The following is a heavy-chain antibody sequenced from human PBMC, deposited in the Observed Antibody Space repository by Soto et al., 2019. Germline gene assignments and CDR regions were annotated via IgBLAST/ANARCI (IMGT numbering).Heavy chain of an antibody. CDR1: GFTFSSYA. CDR2: ISGSGIST. D-gene: IGHD3-9*01. CDR3: AKSGAILRFFDSLFYYFDF. Sequence: PGGSLRLSCAASGFTFSSYAMTWVRQAPGKGLEWVSTISGSGISTYYADSVKGRFTISRDNSKNTLYLQMNSLRAEDTAVYYCAKSGAILRFFDSLFYYFDFWGQGTLVTVSS. V-gene: IGHV3-23*01. J-gene: IGHJ4*02.